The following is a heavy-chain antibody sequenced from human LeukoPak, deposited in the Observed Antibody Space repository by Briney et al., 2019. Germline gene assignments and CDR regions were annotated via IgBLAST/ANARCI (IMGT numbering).Heavy chain of an antibody. D-gene: IGHD6-13*01. V-gene: IGHV3-9*01. CDR1: GFTLDDYV. CDR2: ISWNSVSI. Sequence: GGSLRLSCAASGFTLDDYVMHWVRQAPGKGLEWVSGISWNSVSIGYADSVKGRFTISRDNAKNSLYLQMSSLRAEDTALYYCAKDIGTGGTGWYFDLWGRGTLVTVSS. J-gene: IGHJ2*01. CDR3: AKDIGTGGTGWYFDL.